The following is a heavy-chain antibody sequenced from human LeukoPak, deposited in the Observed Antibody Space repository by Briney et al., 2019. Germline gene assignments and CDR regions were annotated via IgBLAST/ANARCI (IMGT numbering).Heavy chain of an antibody. Sequence: SETLSLTCTVSGGSISSYYWSWIRQPPGKGLEWIGYIYYSGSTNYNPSLKSRVTISVDTSKNQFSLKLSSVTAADTAVYYCASLAGFGELYYYDYWGQGTLVTVSS. D-gene: IGHD3-10*01. CDR2: IYYSGST. V-gene: IGHV4-59*01. J-gene: IGHJ4*02. CDR1: GGSISSYY. CDR3: ASLAGFGELYYYDY.